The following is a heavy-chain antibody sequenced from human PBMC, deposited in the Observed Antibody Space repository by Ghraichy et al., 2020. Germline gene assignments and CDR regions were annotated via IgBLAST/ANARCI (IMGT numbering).Heavy chain of an antibody. CDR2: IVVGSGNT. CDR3: AAGNVLRSPFDP. CDR1: GFTFTSSA. D-gene: IGHD3-3*01. V-gene: IGHV1-58*01. J-gene: IGHJ5*02. Sequence: SVKVSCKASGFTFTSSAVQWVRQARGQRLEWIGWIVVGSGNTNYAQKFQERVTITRDMSTSTAYMELSSLRSEDTAVYYCAAGNVLRSPFDPWGQGTLVTVSS.